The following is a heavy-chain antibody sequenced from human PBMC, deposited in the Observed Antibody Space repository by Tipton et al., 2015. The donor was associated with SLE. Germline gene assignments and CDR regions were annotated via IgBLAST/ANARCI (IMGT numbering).Heavy chain of an antibody. Sequence: GSLRLSCAASGFTFRTYSMAWVRQSPGKGLEWVSLISGGGGSTQYADSVKGRFTISRDNSKNTLYLQMNSLRAEDTAVYYCAKDLAPWRVAGTYWGQGTLVTVSS. D-gene: IGHD6-19*01. V-gene: IGHV3-23*01. J-gene: IGHJ4*02. CDR3: AKDLAPWRVAGTY. CDR1: GFTFRTYS. CDR2: ISGGGGST.